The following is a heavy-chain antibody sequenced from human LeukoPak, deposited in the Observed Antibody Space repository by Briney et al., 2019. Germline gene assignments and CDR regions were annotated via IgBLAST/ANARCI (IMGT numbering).Heavy chain of an antibody. CDR3: ARDALTSGYSSGCHDY. D-gene: IGHD6-19*01. V-gene: IGHV3-23*01. Sequence: GGSLRLSCAASGFTFSSYAMSWVRQAPGKGLEWVSAISGSGGSTYYADSVKGRFTISRDNSKNTLYPQMNSLRAEDTAVYYCARDALTSGYSSGCHDYWGQGTLVTVSS. J-gene: IGHJ4*02. CDR2: ISGSGGST. CDR1: GFTFSSYA.